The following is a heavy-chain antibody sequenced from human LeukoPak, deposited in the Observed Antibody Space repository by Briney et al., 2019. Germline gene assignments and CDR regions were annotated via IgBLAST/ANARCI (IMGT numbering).Heavy chain of an antibody. J-gene: IGHJ4*02. D-gene: IGHD2-15*01. CDR1: GYSFTSHW. V-gene: IGHV5-51*01. Sequence: GESLKISCKGSGYSFTSHWVGWVRQMPGKGLEWMGIIYPSDSDTRYSPSFQGQVTISVDKSINTAYLQWSSLRASDTAMYFCARRGSGYVDSWGQGTLVTVSS. CDR3: ARRGSGYVDS. CDR2: IYPSDSDT.